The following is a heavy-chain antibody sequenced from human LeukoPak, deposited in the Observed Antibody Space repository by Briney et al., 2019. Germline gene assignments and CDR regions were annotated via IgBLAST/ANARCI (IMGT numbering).Heavy chain of an antibody. CDR2: IHYGGST. J-gene: IGHJ4*02. Sequence: SETLSLTCTVSDGSVSSVGYYWGWIRQPPGKGLEWIGSIHYGGSTYSNPSLKSRVTISVDTSKNQFSLKLNSVTAADTAVYYCARHYTVTPDYWGQGTLVTVSS. D-gene: IGHD4-17*01. V-gene: IGHV4-39*01. CDR3: ARHYTVTPDY. CDR1: DGSVSSVGYY.